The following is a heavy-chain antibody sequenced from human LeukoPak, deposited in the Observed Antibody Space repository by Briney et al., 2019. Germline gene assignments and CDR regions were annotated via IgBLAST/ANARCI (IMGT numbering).Heavy chain of an antibody. Sequence: PSGTLSLTCAVSGGSISSNNWWSWVRQPPGKGLEWIGEIYYSGSTNYNPSLKSRVTISVDTSKNQFSLKVRSVTAADTAVYFCARGKSRGSHIDYWGQGTLVTVSS. V-gene: IGHV4-4*02. CDR2: IYYSGST. D-gene: IGHD1-26*01. CDR3: ARGKSRGSHIDY. CDR1: GGSISSNNW. J-gene: IGHJ4*02.